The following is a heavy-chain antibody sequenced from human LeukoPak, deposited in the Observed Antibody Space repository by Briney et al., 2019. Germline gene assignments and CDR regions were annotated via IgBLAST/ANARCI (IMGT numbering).Heavy chain of an antibody. CDR1: GFTFSSYA. CDR3: AKDSAGDYDLNFDY. V-gene: IGHV3-23*01. J-gene: IGHJ4*02. CDR2: ISGSGGST. Sequence: GGSLRLSCAASGFTFSSYAMSWVRQAPGKGLELVSAISGSGGSTYYADSVKGRFTISRDNSKNTLYLQMNSLRAEDTAVYYCAKDSAGDYDLNFDYWGQGTLVTVSS. D-gene: IGHD4-17*01.